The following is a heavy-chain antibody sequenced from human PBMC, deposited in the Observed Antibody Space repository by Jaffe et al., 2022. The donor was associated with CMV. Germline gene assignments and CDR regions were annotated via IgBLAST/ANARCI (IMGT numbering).Heavy chain of an antibody. V-gene: IGHV3-74*01. D-gene: IGHD2-21*01. Sequence: VESGGGLVQPGGSLRLSCSASGFNFGYYWMHWVRQVPGKGLMWVSRVSSRGDSTTYADSVKGRFTISRDNPTNTVYLHMAKLRAEDSGVYFCARGLNENDGGDHYFDYWGQGALVTVSS. J-gene: IGHJ4*02. CDR1: GFNFGYYW. CDR2: VSSRGDST. CDR3: ARGLNENDGGDHYFDY.